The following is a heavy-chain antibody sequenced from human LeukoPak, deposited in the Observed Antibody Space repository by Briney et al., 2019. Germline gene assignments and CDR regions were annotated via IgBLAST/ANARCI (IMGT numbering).Heavy chain of an antibody. CDR1: GGTFSSYA. Sequence: GASVKVSCKASGGTFSSYAISWVRQAPGQGLEWMGGIIPIFGTANYAQKFQGRATITADESTSTAYMELSSLRSEDTAVYYCVWNSGYDFYAEYFQHWCQGTLVTVSS. D-gene: IGHD5-12*01. CDR2: IIPIFGTA. J-gene: IGHJ1*01. V-gene: IGHV1-69*13. CDR3: VWNSGYDFYAEYFQH.